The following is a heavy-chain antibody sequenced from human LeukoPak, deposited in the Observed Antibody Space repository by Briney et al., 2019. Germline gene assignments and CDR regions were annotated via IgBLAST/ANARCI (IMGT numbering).Heavy chain of an antibody. CDR1: GGSISTRNW. CDR3: ARQKAVAGTGNWFDP. CDR2: IYHNGST. Sequence: SGTLSLTCAVSGGSISTRNWWTWVRQSPDKGLEWIGEIYHNGSTNYNPSLKSRVTISVDTSKNQFSLKLSSVTAADTAVYYCARQKAVAGTGNWFDPWGQGTLVTVSS. D-gene: IGHD6-19*01. J-gene: IGHJ5*02. V-gene: IGHV4-4*02.